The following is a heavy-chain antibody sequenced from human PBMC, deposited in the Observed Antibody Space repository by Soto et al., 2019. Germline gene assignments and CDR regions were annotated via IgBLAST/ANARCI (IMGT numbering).Heavy chain of an antibody. D-gene: IGHD5-18*01. Sequence: QVQLVQSGAEVKKPGSSVKVSCKASGGTFSSYAISWVRQAPGQGLEWMGGIIPIFGTANYAQKFQGRVTITAEESTSTAYTELSSLRSEDTAVYYCARDEGCPGGYSYGLDYWGKGTLVTVSS. J-gene: IGHJ4*02. V-gene: IGHV1-69*12. CDR3: ARDEGCPGGYSYGLDY. CDR2: IIPIFGTA. CDR1: GGTFSSYA.